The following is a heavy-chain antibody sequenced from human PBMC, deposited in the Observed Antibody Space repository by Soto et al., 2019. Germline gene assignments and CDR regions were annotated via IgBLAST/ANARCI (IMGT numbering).Heavy chain of an antibody. CDR2: IYHSGST. CDR1: GGSISSSNW. J-gene: IGHJ6*02. CDR3: ARVGEIVTIFGVVTPYGMDV. Sequence: PSETLSLTCAVSGGSISSSNWWSWVRQPPGKGLEWIGEIYHSGSTNYNPSLKSRVTISVDKSKNQFSLKLSSVTAADTAVYYCARVGEIVTIFGVVTPYGMDVWGQGTTVTVSS. V-gene: IGHV4-4*02. D-gene: IGHD3-3*01.